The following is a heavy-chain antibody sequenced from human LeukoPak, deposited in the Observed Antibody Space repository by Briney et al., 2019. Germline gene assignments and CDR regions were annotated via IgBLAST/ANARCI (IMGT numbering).Heavy chain of an antibody. CDR1: GYTFTIYA. CDR3: ASGAYGSGSYWDY. J-gene: IGHJ4*02. D-gene: IGHD3-10*01. Sequence: ASVRVSCKASGYTFTIYAMHWVRQAPGQRLEWMGWINAGNGNTKYSQKFQGRVTITRDTSASTAYMELSSLRSEDTAVYYCASGAYGSGSYWDYWGQGTLVTVSS. V-gene: IGHV1-3*01. CDR2: INAGNGNT.